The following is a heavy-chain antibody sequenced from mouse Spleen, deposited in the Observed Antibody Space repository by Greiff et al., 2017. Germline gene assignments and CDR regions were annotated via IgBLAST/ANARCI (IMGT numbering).Heavy chain of an antibody. CDR2: ISNLAYSI. J-gene: IGHJ3*01. Sequence: EVKLMESGGGLVKPGGSLKLSCAASGFTFSDYGMAWVRQAPGKGPEWVAFISNLAYSIYYADTVTGRFTISRENAKNTLYLEMSSLRSEDTAMYYCASPYGYDGFAYWGQGTLVTVSA. CDR3: ASPYGYDGFAY. CDR1: GFTFSDYG. D-gene: IGHD2-2*01. V-gene: IGHV5-15*01.